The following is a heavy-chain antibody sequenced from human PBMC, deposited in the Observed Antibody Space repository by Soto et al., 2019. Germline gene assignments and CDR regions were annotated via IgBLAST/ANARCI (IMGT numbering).Heavy chain of an antibody. CDR1: GFTFTSSA. Sequence: SVKVSCKASGFTFTSSAMQWVRQARGQRLEWIGWIVVGSGNTNYAQKFQEKVTITRDMSTSTAYMELSSLRSEDTALYYCAADPHYSNYDNWFDPWGQGTLVTVSS. V-gene: IGHV1-58*02. D-gene: IGHD4-4*01. CDR2: IVVGSGNT. CDR3: AADPHYSNYDNWFDP. J-gene: IGHJ5*02.